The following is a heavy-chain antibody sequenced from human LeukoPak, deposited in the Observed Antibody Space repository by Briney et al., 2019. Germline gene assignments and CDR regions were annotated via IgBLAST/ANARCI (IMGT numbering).Heavy chain of an antibody. Sequence: SQTLSLTCAISGDSVSSNSATWIWLRQSPSRGLEWLGRTYYSSKWYNDYGLSVRSRITVNPDTSKNQFSLQLNSVTPEDTAVYYCAKAGLYSSGFQLDYWGQGTLVTVSS. D-gene: IGHD6-19*01. CDR3: AKAGLYSSGFQLDY. V-gene: IGHV6-1*01. J-gene: IGHJ4*02. CDR2: TYYSSKWYN. CDR1: GDSVSSNSAT.